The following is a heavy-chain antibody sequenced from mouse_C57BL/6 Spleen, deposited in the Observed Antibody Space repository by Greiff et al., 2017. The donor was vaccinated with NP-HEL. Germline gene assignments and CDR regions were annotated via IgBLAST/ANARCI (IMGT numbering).Heavy chain of an antibody. J-gene: IGHJ3*01. V-gene: IGHV1-52*01. CDR3: ARSVGATGFAY. CDR1: GYTFTSYW. CDR2: IDPSDSET. Sequence: VQLQQPGAELVRPGSSVKLSCKASGYTFTSYWMHWVKQRPIQGLEWIGNIDPSDSETHYNQKFKDKATLTVDKSSSTAYMQLSSLTSEDSAVYYCARSVGATGFAYWGQGTLVTVSA. D-gene: IGHD6-1*01.